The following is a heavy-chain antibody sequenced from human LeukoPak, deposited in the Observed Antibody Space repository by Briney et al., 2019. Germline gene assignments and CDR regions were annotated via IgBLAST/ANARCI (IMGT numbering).Heavy chain of an antibody. J-gene: IGHJ3*02. CDR3: ARDSSGYYWVDAFDI. CDR1: GFTFSSYS. D-gene: IGHD3-22*01. V-gene: IGHV3-48*04. CDR2: ISSSSSTI. Sequence: PGGSLRLSCAASGFTFSSYSVNWVRQAPGRGLEWVSYISSSSSTIYYADSVKGRFTISRDNAKNSLYLQMNSLRAEDTAVYYCARDSSGYYWVDAFDIWGQGTMVTVSS.